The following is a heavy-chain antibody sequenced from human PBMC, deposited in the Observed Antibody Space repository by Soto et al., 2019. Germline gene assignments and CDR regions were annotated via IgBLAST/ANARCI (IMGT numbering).Heavy chain of an antibody. Sequence: QVQLQESGPGLVKPSETLSLTCTVSGGSISSYYWSWIRQPPGKGLEWIGYIYYSGSTNYNPSLKSRVTISVDTSKNQFSLKLSSVTAADTAVYYCAGSPGALGAFDIWGQGTMVTVSS. V-gene: IGHV4-59*01. CDR2: IYYSGST. CDR1: GGSISSYY. D-gene: IGHD7-27*01. J-gene: IGHJ3*02. CDR3: AGSPGALGAFDI.